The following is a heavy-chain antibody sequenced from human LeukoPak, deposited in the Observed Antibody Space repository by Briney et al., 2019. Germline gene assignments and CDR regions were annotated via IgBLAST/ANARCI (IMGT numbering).Heavy chain of an antibody. CDR2: IYHSGST. J-gene: IGHJ4*02. CDR1: GYSISSGYY. V-gene: IGHV4-38-2*02. D-gene: IGHD6-19*01. Sequence: SETLSLTCTVSGYSISSGYYWGWMRQPPGKGLEWIGSIYHSGSTYYNPSLKSRVTISVDTSKNQYSLNLSSGTAADTAVYYCARARGWLVPSYFDYWGQGTRVTVSS. CDR3: ARARGWLVPSYFDY.